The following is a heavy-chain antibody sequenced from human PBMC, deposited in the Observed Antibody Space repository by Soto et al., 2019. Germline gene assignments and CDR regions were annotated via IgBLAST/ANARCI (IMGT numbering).Heavy chain of an antibody. J-gene: IGHJ4*02. CDR1: GGSIHHYY. CDR3: ARLGGSYAVPHFDY. CDR2: IYYSGTT. Sequence: ETLSLTCTVSGGSIHHYYWTWIRQPPGKGLEWMGYIYYSGTTTNYNPSLKSRVTLSVDTSKNQFSLKLSSVTAADTAVYYCARLGGSYAVPHFDYWGQGTLVTVSS. V-gene: IGHV4-59*08. D-gene: IGHD1-26*01.